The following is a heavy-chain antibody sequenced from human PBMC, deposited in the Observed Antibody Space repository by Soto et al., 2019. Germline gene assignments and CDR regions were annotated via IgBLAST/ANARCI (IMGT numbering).Heavy chain of an antibody. CDR3: ATMTTVTSDY. J-gene: IGHJ4*02. CDR2: ISSSSRYI. D-gene: IGHD4-4*01. CDR1: GFTFSSYS. V-gene: IGHV3-21*06. Sequence: EVQLVESGGGLVKPGGSLRLSCAASGFTFSSYSMNWVRQAPGKGLEWVSSISSSSRYIYYAASLKGRFTISRDNAKYPLSRQMNSLRGEDTAVYSWATMTTVTSDYWGEGTLVTVSS.